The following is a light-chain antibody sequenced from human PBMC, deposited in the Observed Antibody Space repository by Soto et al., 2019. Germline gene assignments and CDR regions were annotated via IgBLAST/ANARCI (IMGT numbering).Light chain of an antibody. J-gene: IGLJ1*01. Sequence: QSARTQPASGSGSPGQSITISCTGTSSDVGAYNYDSWYQQYPGEAPKVIIYDVSHRPAGVSNRFSGSKSGNTASLTISGLQTQDEADYYCSSYTSATTYVFGTGTKVTVL. CDR2: DVS. V-gene: IGLV2-14*01. CDR1: SSDVGAYNY. CDR3: SSYTSATTYV.